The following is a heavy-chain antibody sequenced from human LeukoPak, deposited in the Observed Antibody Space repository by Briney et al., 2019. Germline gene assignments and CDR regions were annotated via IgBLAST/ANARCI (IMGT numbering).Heavy chain of an antibody. CDR1: GGSFSGYY. D-gene: IGHD3-10*01. V-gene: IGHV4-34*01. Sequence: SETLSLTCAVYGGSFSGYYWSWIRQPPGKGLEWIGEINHSGSTNYNPSLKSRVTISVDTSKNQFSLKLSSVTAADTAVYYCARGRASFDYWGQGTLVTVSS. J-gene: IGHJ4*02. CDR3: ARGRASFDY. CDR2: INHSGST.